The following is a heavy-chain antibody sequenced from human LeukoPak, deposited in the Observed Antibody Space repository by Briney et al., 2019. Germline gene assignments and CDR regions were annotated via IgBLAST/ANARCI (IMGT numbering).Heavy chain of an antibody. V-gene: IGHV3-48*03. D-gene: IGHD3-10*01. Sequence: GGSLRLSCAASGFTFSSYEMNWVRQAPGKGLEWVSYISSSGSTIYYADSVKGRFTISRDNAKNSLYLQMNSLRAEDTAVYYCARQYYYGSGNHHFDYWGQGTLVTVSS. CDR3: ARQYYYGSGNHHFDY. CDR2: ISSSGSTI. J-gene: IGHJ4*02. CDR1: GFTFSSYE.